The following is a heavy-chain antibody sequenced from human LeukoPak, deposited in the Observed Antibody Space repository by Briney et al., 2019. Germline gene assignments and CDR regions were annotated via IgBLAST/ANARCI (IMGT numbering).Heavy chain of an antibody. Sequence: PSGTLSLTGAVSVGAISSSSYYGGWIRQPPGKGVGWIGSIYYSGSAYYNPSLKSRVTISVDTSKPQFSLQLSSVTAADTAVYYCARHILGLGYDSSFDYWGQRTLVTVPS. CDR3: ARHILGLGYDSSFDY. CDR1: VGAISSSSYY. V-gene: IGHV4-39*01. CDR2: IYYSGSA. J-gene: IGHJ4*02. D-gene: IGHD3-22*01.